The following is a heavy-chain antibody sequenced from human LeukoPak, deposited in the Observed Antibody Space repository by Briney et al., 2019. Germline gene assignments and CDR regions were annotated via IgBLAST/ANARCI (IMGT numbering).Heavy chain of an antibody. Sequence: ASVKVSCKAAGCTFTSYGISWVRQAPGQGLEWMGWISAYNGNTNYAQKLQGRVTMTTDKSTSTAYMELRSLRSDDTAVYYCARPYYDSSAPPYAYWGQGTLVTVSS. J-gene: IGHJ4*02. CDR2: ISAYNGNT. CDR1: GCTFTSYG. D-gene: IGHD3-22*01. CDR3: ARPYYDSSAPPYAY. V-gene: IGHV1-18*01.